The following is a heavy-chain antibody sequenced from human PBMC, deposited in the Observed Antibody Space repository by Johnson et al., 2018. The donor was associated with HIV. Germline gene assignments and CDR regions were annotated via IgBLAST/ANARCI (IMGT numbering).Heavy chain of an antibody. Sequence: QVQLVEFGGGVVQPGRSLRLSCAASGFTFSSYAMHWVRQAPGKGLEWVAVISYDGSNKYYADSMKGRFTLSRDNSKNTLYLQMNSLRAEDTAVYYCARGWGRSSGTFDAFDIWGQGTMVTVSS. J-gene: IGHJ3*02. CDR2: ISYDGSNK. V-gene: IGHV3-30-3*01. CDR1: GFTFSSYA. D-gene: IGHD6-19*01. CDR3: ARGWGRSSGTFDAFDI.